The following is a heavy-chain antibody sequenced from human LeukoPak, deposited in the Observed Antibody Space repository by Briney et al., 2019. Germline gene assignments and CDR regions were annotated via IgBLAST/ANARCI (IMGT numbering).Heavy chain of an antibody. CDR1: GGSISSYY. CDR2: IYTSGST. D-gene: IGHD3-10*01. V-gene: IGHV4-4*07. Sequence: SETLSLTCTVSGGSISSYYWSWIRQPAGKGLEWIGRIYTSGSTNYNPSLKSRVTMSVDTSKNQFSLKLSSVTAADTAVYYCAREDSITMVRGEGNWFGPWGQGTLVTVSS. CDR3: AREDSITMVRGEGNWFGP. J-gene: IGHJ5*02.